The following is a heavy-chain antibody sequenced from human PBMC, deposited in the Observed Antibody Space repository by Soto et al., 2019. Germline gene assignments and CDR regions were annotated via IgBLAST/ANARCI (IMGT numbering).Heavy chain of an antibody. J-gene: IGHJ4*02. CDR2: IKSKTDGGTT. D-gene: IGHD1-26*01. Sequence: GVLRLSCAASGFTFSNAWMSWVRQAPGKGLEWVGRIKSKTDGGTTDYAAPVKGRFTISRDDSKNTLYLQMNSLKTEDTAVYYCTTEVLYSGSYYGDYWGQGTLVTVSS. V-gene: IGHV3-15*01. CDR3: TTEVLYSGSYYGDY. CDR1: GFTFSNAW.